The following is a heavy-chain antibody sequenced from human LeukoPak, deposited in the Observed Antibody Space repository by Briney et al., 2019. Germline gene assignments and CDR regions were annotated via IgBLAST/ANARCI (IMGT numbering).Heavy chain of an antibody. J-gene: IGHJ6*02. CDR3: SVLRFLESFLLWPCGVDV. V-gene: IGHV3-64*02. Sequence: GGSLRVSSAVSGFTFRTYVVDWVRQAPGKELECVSTISTNGSNTYYADSLKGRFTISKDNSRDALFLQMGSLKAEDMAVYLRSVLRFLESFLLWPCGVDVWGQGTTVTVSS. CDR2: ISTNGSNT. CDR1: GFTFRTYV. D-gene: IGHD3-3*01.